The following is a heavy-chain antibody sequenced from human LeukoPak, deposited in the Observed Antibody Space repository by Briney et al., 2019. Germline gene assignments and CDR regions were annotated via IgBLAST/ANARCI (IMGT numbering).Heavy chain of an antibody. CDR3: AALGDYAVFGLDY. V-gene: IGHV4-59*08. CDR2: IYYTGST. Sequence: SETLSLTCSVSAGSISSSYWSWVRQPPGKGLEWIGNIYYTGSTNYNPSLKSRVIISIDTSKNQFSLNLSSVTAADTAVYYCAALGDYAVFGLDYWGQGTLVTVSS. J-gene: IGHJ4*02. CDR1: AGSISSSY. D-gene: IGHD4-17*01.